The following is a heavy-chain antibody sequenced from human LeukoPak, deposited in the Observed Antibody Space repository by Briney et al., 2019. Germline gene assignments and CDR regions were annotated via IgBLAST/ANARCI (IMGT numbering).Heavy chain of an antibody. CDR1: GFTFSSYA. J-gene: IGHJ4*02. V-gene: IGHV3-23*01. D-gene: IGHD4-17*01. CDR3: ASSRDYGVHGHGGGFDY. Sequence: PGGSLRLSCAASGFTFSSYAMSWVRQAPGKGLEWVSAISGSGGSTYYADSVKGRFTISRDNSKNTLYLQMNSLRAEDTAVYYCASSRDYGVHGHGGGFDYWGQGTLVTVSS. CDR2: ISGSGGST.